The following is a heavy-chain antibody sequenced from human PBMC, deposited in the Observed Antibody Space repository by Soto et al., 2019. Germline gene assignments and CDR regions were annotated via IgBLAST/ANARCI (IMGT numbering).Heavy chain of an antibody. D-gene: IGHD3-22*01. V-gene: IGHV1-69*06. CDR3: ARRDSCGFYRYFDS. CDR1: GGTFSTNP. CDR2: TGSGTGPG. J-gene: IGHJ4*02. Sequence: QVQLVQSGAEVKKPGSSVKVSCKASGGTFSTNPISWVRQAPGQGLEWMGGTGSGTGPGNHAQKFQGRLTITVDKSTGRVYRELSRLSSEDTAVYYCARRDSCGFYRYFDSWGQGTLVTVSS.